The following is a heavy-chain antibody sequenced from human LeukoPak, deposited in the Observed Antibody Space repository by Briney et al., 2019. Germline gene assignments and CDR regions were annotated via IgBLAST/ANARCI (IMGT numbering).Heavy chain of an antibody. CDR1: GDSISSKTR. V-gene: IGHV4-4*02. Sequence: PSETLSLTCVVSGDSISSKTRWTWVRQSLGKGLEGFGEIFNSGSTTYNPSLKSRVTISVDTSKNQFSLKLSSVTAADTAVYYCARGRGVRGVIMGSLYYYYYMDVWGKGTTVTVSS. CDR2: IFNSGST. CDR3: ARGRGVRGVIMGSLYYYYYMDV. J-gene: IGHJ6*03. D-gene: IGHD3-10*01.